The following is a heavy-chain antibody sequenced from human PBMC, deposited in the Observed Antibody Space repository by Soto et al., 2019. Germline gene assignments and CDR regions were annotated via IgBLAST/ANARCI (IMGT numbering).Heavy chain of an antibody. CDR2: IYYSGTT. CDR1: GDSVIIGSYY. V-gene: IGHV4-61*01. CDR3: ARDIRGYSRALDY. J-gene: IGHJ4*02. Sequence: SEPLSLTCNVSGDSVIIGSYYWTGGSQPPGKGLEWIGNIYYSGTTNYNPSLQNRVTISIDTSKNQYSLKLTSVTAADAALYYCARDIRGYSRALDYWGQGTQVTVSS. D-gene: IGHD5-18*01.